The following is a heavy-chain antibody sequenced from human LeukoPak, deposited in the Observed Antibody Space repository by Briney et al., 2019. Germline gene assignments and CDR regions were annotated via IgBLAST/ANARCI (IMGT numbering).Heavy chain of an antibody. V-gene: IGHV4-61*02. CDR3: ARYGYGDYGEYFDY. D-gene: IGHD4-17*01. J-gene: IGHJ4*02. Sequence: SETLSLTCTVSGGSISSGSYYWSWIRQPAGKGLEWIGRIYTSGSTNYNPSLKSRVTISVDTSKNQFSLRLSSVTAADTAVYYCARYGYGDYGEYFDYWGQGTLVTVSS. CDR1: GGSISSGSYY. CDR2: IYTSGST.